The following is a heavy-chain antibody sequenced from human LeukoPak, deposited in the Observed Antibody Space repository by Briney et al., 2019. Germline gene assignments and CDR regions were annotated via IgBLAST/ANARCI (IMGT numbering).Heavy chain of an antibody. D-gene: IGHD3-10*02. CDR3: AKDSPVCSY. Sequence: PGGSLRLSCAASGFTISSYGMSWVRQAPGKGLEWVSAISGGGDSTYYADSVKGRFTISRDNSKNTLYLQMNSLRAEDTTIYYCAKDSPVCSYWGQGTLVTVSS. CDR2: ISGGGDST. V-gene: IGHV3-23*01. CDR1: GFTISSYG. J-gene: IGHJ4*02.